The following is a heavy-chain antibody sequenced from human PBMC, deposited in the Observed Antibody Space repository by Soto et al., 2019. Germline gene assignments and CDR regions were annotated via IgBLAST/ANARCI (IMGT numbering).Heavy chain of an antibody. Sequence: QVQLVQSGAEVKKPGSSVKVSCKASGGTFSSYAISWVRQAPGQGLEWMGGIIPIFGTANYAQKFQGRVTITADETTSTAYMELSSLRSEDTAVYYCARTLSDYYDSSGYFPYYFDYWGQGTLVTVSS. D-gene: IGHD3-22*01. V-gene: IGHV1-69*01. CDR3: ARTLSDYYDSSGYFPYYFDY. J-gene: IGHJ4*02. CDR1: GGTFSSYA. CDR2: IIPIFGTA.